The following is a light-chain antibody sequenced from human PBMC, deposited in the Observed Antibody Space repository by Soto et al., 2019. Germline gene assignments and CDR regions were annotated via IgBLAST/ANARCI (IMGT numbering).Light chain of an antibody. CDR2: DVN. J-gene: IGLJ1*01. CDR3: CSYTSSSTHV. V-gene: IGLV2-14*03. CDR1: SSDVGGYTF. Sequence: QSALTQPASVSGSPGQSITISCTGTSSDVGGYTFVSWYQQHPGKVPKLMIFDVNRRPSGVSDRFSGSKSCNTASLTISGLQAEDEGDYYCCSYTSSSTHVFGSGTKVT.